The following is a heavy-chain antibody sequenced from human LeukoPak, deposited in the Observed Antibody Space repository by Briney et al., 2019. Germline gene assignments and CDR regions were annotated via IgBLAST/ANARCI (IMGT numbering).Heavy chain of an antibody. CDR2: IKQDGSKK. V-gene: IGHV3-7*01. CDR3: AREEGYCSGGSCSAFGMDV. Sequence: GGSLRLSCVASGFPFSSYWMTWVRQAPGKGLEWVANIKQDGSKKSYVDSVKGRFTISRDNAKNSLYLQMNSLRVEDTAVYYCAREEGYCSGGSCSAFGMDVWGQGTTVTVSS. J-gene: IGHJ6*02. CDR1: GFPFSSYW. D-gene: IGHD2-15*01.